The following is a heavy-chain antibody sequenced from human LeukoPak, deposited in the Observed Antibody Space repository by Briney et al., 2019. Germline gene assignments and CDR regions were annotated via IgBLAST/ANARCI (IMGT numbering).Heavy chain of an antibody. CDR2: IYSGGST. D-gene: IGHD3-3*01. CDR3: ARGWDFWSGYYDY. V-gene: IGHV3-53*01. J-gene: IGHJ4*02. CDR1: GFTVSSNY. Sequence: GGSLRLSCAASGFTVSSNYMSWVRQAPGKGLEWVSVIYSGGSTYYADSVKGRFTISRDNSKNTLYLQMNSLRAEDTAVYYCARGWDFWSGYYDYWGQGTLVTVSS.